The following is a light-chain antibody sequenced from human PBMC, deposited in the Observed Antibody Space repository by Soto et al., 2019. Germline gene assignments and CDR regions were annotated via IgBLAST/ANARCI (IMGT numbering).Light chain of an antibody. Sequence: QSALTQPASVSGSPGQSITISCTETRSDIGAYNFVSWYQQHPGKAPKLMIYDVSIRPSGVSHRFSGSKSGNTASLTISGLQAEDEADYYCSSYAGSSTLVVFGGGTKVTVL. V-gene: IGLV2-14*01. CDR2: DVS. CDR1: RSDIGAYNF. CDR3: SSYAGSSTLVV. J-gene: IGLJ2*01.